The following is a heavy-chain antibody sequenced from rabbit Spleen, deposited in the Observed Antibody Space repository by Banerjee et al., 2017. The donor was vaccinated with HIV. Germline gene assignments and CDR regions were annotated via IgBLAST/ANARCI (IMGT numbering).Heavy chain of an antibody. CDR3: ARDRGSSGWYIFDL. CDR2: IYAGASGST. Sequence: QSLEESGGDLVKPGASLTLTCKASGIDLSSEYYMCWVRQAPGKGLEWIACIYAGASGSTWYARWVNGRFIGSKVSSTTVTLQLNSLTAADTATYFCARDRGSSGWYIFDLWGPGTLVTVS. D-gene: IGHD1-1*01. J-gene: IGHJ4*01. V-gene: IGHV1S40*01. CDR1: GIDLSSEYY.